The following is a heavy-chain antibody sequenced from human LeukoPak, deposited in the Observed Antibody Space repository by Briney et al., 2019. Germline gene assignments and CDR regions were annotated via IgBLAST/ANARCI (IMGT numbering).Heavy chain of an antibody. V-gene: IGHV4-59*12. D-gene: IGHD3/OR15-3a*01. Sequence: PSETLSLTCTVSGGSISSYYWSWIRQPPGKGLEWIGYIYYSGSTNYNPSLKSRVTISVDTSKNQFSLKLSSVTAADTAVYYCARVLDLRFHFDPWGQGTLVTVSS. J-gene: IGHJ5*02. CDR2: IYYSGST. CDR3: ARVLDLRFHFDP. CDR1: GGSISSYY.